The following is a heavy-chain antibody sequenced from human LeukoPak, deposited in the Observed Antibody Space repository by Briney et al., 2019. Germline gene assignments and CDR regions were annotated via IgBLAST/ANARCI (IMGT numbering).Heavy chain of an antibody. J-gene: IGHJ4*02. CDR1: GGSFSSSSYY. CDR2: IYYSGST. Sequence: PSETLSLTCTVSGGSFSSSSYYWGWIRQPPGKGLEWIGSIYYSGSTYYNPSLKSRVTISVDTSKNQFSLKLSSVTAADTAVYYCARGKSGIAARSDYWGQGTLVTVSS. V-gene: IGHV4-39*01. D-gene: IGHD6-13*01. CDR3: ARGKSGIAARSDY.